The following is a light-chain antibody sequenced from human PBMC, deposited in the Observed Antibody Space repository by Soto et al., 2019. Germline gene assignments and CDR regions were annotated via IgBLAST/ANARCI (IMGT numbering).Light chain of an antibody. CDR3: QQRSNWPPIT. CDR1: QSVSSY. V-gene: IGKV3-11*01. CDR2: DAS. Sequence: EIVLTQSPATLSLSPGERATLSCRASQSVSSYLAWYQQKPGQAPRLLIYDASNRATGIPARFIGSGSGTDFTLIIRSLEPEDFAVYYCQQRSNWPPITFGQGTRLEIK. J-gene: IGKJ5*01.